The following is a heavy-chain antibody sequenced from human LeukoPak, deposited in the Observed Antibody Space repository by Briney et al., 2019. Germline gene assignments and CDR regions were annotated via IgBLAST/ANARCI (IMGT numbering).Heavy chain of an antibody. J-gene: IGHJ6*02. D-gene: IGHD1-26*01. CDR3: AREKWELDDHYYGMDV. Sequence: SETLSLTCIGSSGSISNSAYYWGWIRQPPGKGLEWIGSIYYSGSTYYNPSLKSRVTMSVDTSKILFSLKLNSVTAADTAVYYCAREKWELDDHYYGMDVWGQGTTVTVSS. V-gene: IGHV4-39*07. CDR1: SGSISNSAYY. CDR2: IYYSGST.